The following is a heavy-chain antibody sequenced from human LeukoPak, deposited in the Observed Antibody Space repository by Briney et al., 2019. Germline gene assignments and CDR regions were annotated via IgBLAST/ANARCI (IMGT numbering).Heavy chain of an antibody. CDR3: ARDGTEGAVASYYQYMDV. CDR2: INWNGGST. CDR1: GFTFDDYG. V-gene: IGHV3-20*04. Sequence: PGGSLRLSCAASGFTFDDYGMSWVRHAPGKGLEWVSGINWNGGSTGYADSVKGRFTISRDNAKNSLYLQMNSLRAEDTAMYYCARDGTEGAVASYYQYMDVWGKGTTVTVSS. J-gene: IGHJ6*03. D-gene: IGHD6-19*01.